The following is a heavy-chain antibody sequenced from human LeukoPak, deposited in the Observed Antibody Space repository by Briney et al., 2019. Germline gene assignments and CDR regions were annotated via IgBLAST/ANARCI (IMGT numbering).Heavy chain of an antibody. CDR2: ISGSGGST. CDR3: AKTLTGTTSDFDY. Sequence: GGSLRLSCAASGFTFRNYAMSWVRQAPGKGLEWVSAISGSGGSTYYADSVKGRFTISRDNSKNTLYLQMNSLRAEDTAVYYCAKTLTGTTSDFDYWGQGTLVTVSS. D-gene: IGHD1-20*01. CDR1: GFTFRNYA. J-gene: IGHJ4*02. V-gene: IGHV3-23*01.